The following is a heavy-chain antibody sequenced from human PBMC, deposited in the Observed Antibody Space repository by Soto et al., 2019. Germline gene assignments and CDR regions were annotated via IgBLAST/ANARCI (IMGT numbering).Heavy chain of an antibody. CDR2: IYHSGST. J-gene: IGHJ4*02. Sequence: TLSLTCAVSGGSISSGGYSWSWIRQPPGKGLEWIGYIYHSGSTYYNPSLKSRVTISVDRSKNQFSLKLSSVTAAVTAVYYCAAGGGLPRYYWGQGTLVTVSS. D-gene: IGHD5-12*01. CDR1: GGSISSGGYS. CDR3: AAGGGLPRYY. V-gene: IGHV4-30-2*01.